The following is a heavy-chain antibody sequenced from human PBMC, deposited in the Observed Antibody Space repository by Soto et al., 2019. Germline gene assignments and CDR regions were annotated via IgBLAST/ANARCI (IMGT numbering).Heavy chain of an antibody. CDR3: AHRVNMARGPYNYFGP. D-gene: IGHD3-10*01. CDR1: GFSLTTGVG. Sequence: ASGPTLVNPTQTLTLTCSFSGFSLTTGVGVGWIRQPPGKALEWLAIIYWNDEKLYNPSLKTRLTITKDTSKNQVVLTVTDMDPVDTATYYCAHRVNMARGPYNYFGPWGQGTLVTVSS. J-gene: IGHJ5*02. V-gene: IGHV2-5*01. CDR2: IYWNDEK.